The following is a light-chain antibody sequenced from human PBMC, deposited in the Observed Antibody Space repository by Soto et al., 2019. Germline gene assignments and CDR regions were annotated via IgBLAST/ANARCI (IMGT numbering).Light chain of an antibody. CDR1: QSIARD. CDR2: AAS. J-gene: IGKJ1*01. CDR3: QQSYSTPPWT. Sequence: DIQTTQSPSSLSASVGDRVTITCRASQSIARDLNWYQQKSGKAPKFLIYAASSLQNGVPSRFSGRGSGTDFTLTISSLQPEDSATYFCQQSYSTPPWTFGQGTKVEIK. V-gene: IGKV1-39*01.